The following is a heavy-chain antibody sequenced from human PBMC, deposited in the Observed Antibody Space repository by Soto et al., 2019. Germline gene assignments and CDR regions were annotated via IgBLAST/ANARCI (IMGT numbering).Heavy chain of an antibody. J-gene: IGHJ4*01. Sequence: TSXALSLTGFVSGYPIRNGYYWGWIRQPAGKGLEWIGTISHRGSTSYNPSLASRITMSVDTSKNQFSLMVTSLTAADTAIYFCTRGVRGYISYWGHGTLVTVLL. V-gene: IGHV4-38-2*02. D-gene: IGHD5-18*01. CDR2: ISHRGST. CDR1: GYPIRNGYY. CDR3: TRGVRGYISY.